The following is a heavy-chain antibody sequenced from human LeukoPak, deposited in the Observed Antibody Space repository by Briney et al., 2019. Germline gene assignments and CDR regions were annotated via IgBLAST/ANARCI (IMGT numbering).Heavy chain of an antibody. CDR2: IHHSGRS. D-gene: IGHD3-10*01. Sequence: SSQTLSLTCTVSADSLSSGAHYWAWIRQFPGKGLESIGFIHHSGRSRHNPSLKDRVAISVDTSRKQFALKLSSVTAADTAMYYCARGGNRFGGFYFDYWGQGIQVIVSS. CDR1: ADSLSSGAHY. V-gene: IGHV4-31*03. J-gene: IGHJ4*02. CDR3: ARGGNRFGGFYFDY.